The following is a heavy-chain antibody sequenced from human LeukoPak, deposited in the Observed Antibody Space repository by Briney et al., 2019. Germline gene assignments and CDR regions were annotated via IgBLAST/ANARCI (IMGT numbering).Heavy chain of an antibody. D-gene: IGHD4-17*01. J-gene: IGHJ3*02. CDR1: GGSIGSSNW. CDR2: IYHSGST. CDR3: ARDGGATTRDAFDI. V-gene: IGHV4-4*02. Sequence: SETLSLTCAVSGGSIGSSNWWSWVRQPPGKGLEWIGEIYHSGSTNYNPSLKSRVTISVDKSKNQFSLKLSSVTAADTAVYYCARDGGATTRDAFDIWGQGTMVTVSS.